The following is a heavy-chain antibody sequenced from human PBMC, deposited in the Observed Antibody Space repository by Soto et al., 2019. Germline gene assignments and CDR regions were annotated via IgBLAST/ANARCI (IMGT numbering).Heavy chain of an antibody. Sequence: SETLSLTCTVSGGSISSSSYYWGWLRQPPGKGLEWIGSIYYSGSTNYNPSLKSRVTISVDTSKNQFSLKLSSVTAADTAVYYCARGRLRFLEWLSSLHYGMDVWGQGTTVTVSS. D-gene: IGHD3-3*01. CDR3: ARGRLRFLEWLSSLHYGMDV. J-gene: IGHJ6*02. V-gene: IGHV4-39*07. CDR1: GGSISSSSYY. CDR2: IYYSGST.